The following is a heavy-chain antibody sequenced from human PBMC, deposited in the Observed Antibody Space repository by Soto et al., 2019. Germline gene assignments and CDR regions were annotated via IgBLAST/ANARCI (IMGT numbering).Heavy chain of an antibody. J-gene: IGHJ4*02. D-gene: IGHD5-12*01. CDR2: VYYSGHT. Sequence: QLQLQESGPGLVKPSETLSLTCSVSGGSISGSSRYYWAWIRQPPGKGLEWIGSVYYSGHTYYGPSLKSRGNVSVDTSKNQCSLKLISVTAADTALYFCARHPYSGWLEYWGQGILVTVA. CDR1: GGSISGSSRYY. CDR3: ARHPYSGWLEY. V-gene: IGHV4-39*01.